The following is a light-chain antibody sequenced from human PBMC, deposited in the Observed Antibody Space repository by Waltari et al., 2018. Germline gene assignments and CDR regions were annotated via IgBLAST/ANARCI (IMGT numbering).Light chain of an antibody. CDR1: KSISSW. CDR2: KAA. Sequence: DIQMTQSPSSLSASVGDTVTITCRASKSISSWLAWYQQKPGKDHKLLIYKAASLQSGVPSRFICSGSWTDFTLIISSLQPEDFATYYCLQYSSSPRTFGQGTKVEIK. J-gene: IGKJ1*01. CDR3: LQYSSSPRT. V-gene: IGKV1-12*01.